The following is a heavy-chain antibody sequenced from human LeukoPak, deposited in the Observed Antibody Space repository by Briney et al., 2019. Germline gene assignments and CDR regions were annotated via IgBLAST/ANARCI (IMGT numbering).Heavy chain of an antibody. J-gene: IGHJ6*04. CDR3: AKALDPFYYASGSYNKNDPGVSVEVFRGLDV. CDR1: GLTFDDYG. Sequence: GRSLRLSCAASGLTFDDYGMHWVRQAPGKGLEWVSSINWNSGRIAYADYVKGRFTISRDNAKNSLYLQMNSLRIEDTALYYCAKALDPFYYASGSYNKNDPGVSVEVFRGLDVWGKGTTVTISS. D-gene: IGHD3-10*01. CDR2: INWNSGRI. V-gene: IGHV3-9*01.